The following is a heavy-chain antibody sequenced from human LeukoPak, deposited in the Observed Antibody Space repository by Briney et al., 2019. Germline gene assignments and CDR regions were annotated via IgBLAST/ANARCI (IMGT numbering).Heavy chain of an antibody. J-gene: IGHJ6*02. CDR1: GFTFSSYG. CDR2: ISYDGSNK. Sequence: PGGSLRLSCAASGFTFSSYGMHWVRQAPGKGLEWVAVISYDGSNKYYADSVKGRFTISRDNSKNTLYLQMNSLRAEGTAVYYCAKSRMGAKGTSEGRFGMDVWGQGTTVTVSS. D-gene: IGHD1-26*01. V-gene: IGHV3-30*18. CDR3: AKSRMGAKGTSEGRFGMDV.